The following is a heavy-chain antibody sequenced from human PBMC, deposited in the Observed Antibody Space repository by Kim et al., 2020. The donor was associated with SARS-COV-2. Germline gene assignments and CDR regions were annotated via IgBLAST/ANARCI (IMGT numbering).Heavy chain of an antibody. CDR2: FDPEDGET. J-gene: IGHJ3*02. V-gene: IGHV1-24*01. D-gene: IGHD4-17*01. Sequence: ASVKVSCKVSGYTLTELSMHWVRQAPGKGLEWMGGFDPEDGETIYAQKFQGRVTMTEDTSTDTAYMELSSLRSEDTAVYYCATSTTRVSAFDIWGQGTMVTLSS. CDR3: ATSTTRVSAFDI. CDR1: GYTLTELS.